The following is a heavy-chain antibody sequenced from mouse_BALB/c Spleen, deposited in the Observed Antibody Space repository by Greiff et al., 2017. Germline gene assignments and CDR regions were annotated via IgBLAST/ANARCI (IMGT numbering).Heavy chain of an antibody. V-gene: IGHV1-18*01. Sequence: VQLKESGPELVKPGASVKIPCKASGYTFTDYNMDWVKQSHGKSLEWIGDINPNNGGTIYNQKFKGKATLTVDKSSSTAYMELRSLTSEDTAVYYCARSVRLQGYAMDYWGQGTSVTVSS. CDR2: INPNNGGT. CDR3: ARSVRLQGYAMDY. D-gene: IGHD1-2*01. CDR1: GYTFTDYN. J-gene: IGHJ4*01.